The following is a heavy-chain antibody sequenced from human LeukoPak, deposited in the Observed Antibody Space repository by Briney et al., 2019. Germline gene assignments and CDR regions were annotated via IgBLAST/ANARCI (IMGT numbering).Heavy chain of an antibody. CDR2: INHSGST. Sequence: SETLSLTCAVYGGSFSGCYWSWIRQPPGKGLEWIGEINHSGSTNYNPSLKSRVTISVDTSKNQFSLKLSSVTAADTAVYYCARRGYCSSTSCYPVPNWFDPWGQGTLVTVSS. CDR3: ARRGYCSSTSCYPVPNWFDP. V-gene: IGHV4-34*01. D-gene: IGHD2-2*01. CDR1: GGSFSGCY. J-gene: IGHJ5*02.